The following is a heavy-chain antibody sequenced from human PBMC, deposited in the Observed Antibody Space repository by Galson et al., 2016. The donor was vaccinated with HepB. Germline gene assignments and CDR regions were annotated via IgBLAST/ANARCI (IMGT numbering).Heavy chain of an antibody. CDR1: GYTFTSYY. CDR2: INPSGGGT. V-gene: IGHV1-46*01. J-gene: IGHJ3*02. D-gene: IGHD1-26*01. CDR3: ATVGRVGAMIHDAFDI. Sequence: SVKVSCKASGYTFTSYYIHWVRQAPGQGLEWMGIINPSGGGTTYAQKFQGRFTMTRDTSTSTVYMELSSLRSEDTAVYYCATVGRVGAMIHDAFDIWGQGTMVTVSS.